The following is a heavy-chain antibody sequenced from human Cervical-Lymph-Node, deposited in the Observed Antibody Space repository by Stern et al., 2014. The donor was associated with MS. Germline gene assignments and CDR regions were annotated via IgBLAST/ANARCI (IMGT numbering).Heavy chain of an antibody. V-gene: IGHV7-4-1*02. J-gene: IGHJ4*02. D-gene: IGHD3-9*01. CDR2: IDTKTGNP. Sequence: QVQLLQPGSELRKPGASVKVSCKASGYTFNVYGINWVRQAPGQGLEWMGMIDTKTGNPTYARGFTGRFVFSLDTSVSTAYLQITSLEAEDTAVYYCARTLDLDYWGQGTLVTVSS. CDR1: GYTFNVYG. CDR3: ARTLDLDY.